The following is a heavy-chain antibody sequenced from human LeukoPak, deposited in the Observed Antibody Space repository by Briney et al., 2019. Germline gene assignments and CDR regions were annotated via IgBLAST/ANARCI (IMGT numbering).Heavy chain of an antibody. CDR3: ARQTGSGLFILP. CDR2: IDHSGYT. Sequence: PSETLSLTCTVSGGSISSYYWSWIRQPPGKGLQWIGYIDHSGYTNYNRSLKSRVTISVDTSKNQFSLRLTSVTAADTAVYYCARQTGSGLFILPGGQGTLVTVSS. J-gene: IGHJ4*02. D-gene: IGHD3/OR15-3a*01. CDR1: GGSISSYY. V-gene: IGHV4-59*08.